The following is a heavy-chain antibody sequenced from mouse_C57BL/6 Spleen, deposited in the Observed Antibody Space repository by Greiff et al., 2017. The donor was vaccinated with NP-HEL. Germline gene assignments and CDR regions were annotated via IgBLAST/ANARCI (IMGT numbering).Heavy chain of an antibody. CDR2: IHPNSGST. D-gene: IGHD4-1*01. CDR1: GYTFTSHW. J-gene: IGHJ2*01. Sequence: QVQLQQPGAELVKPGASVKLSCKASGYTFTSHWMHWVKQRPGQGLEWIGMIHPNSGSTNYNEKFKSKATLTVDKSSSTAYMQLSSLTSEDSAVYYCARANWDEDYFDYWGQGTTLTVSS. CDR3: ARANWDEDYFDY. V-gene: IGHV1-64*01.